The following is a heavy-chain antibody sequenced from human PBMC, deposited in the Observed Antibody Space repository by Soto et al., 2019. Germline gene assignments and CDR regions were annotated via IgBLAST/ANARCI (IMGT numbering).Heavy chain of an antibody. Sequence: QVQLQESGPGLVKPSQTLSLTCTVSGGSISSGGYYWSWIRQHPGKGLEWIGYIYYSGSTYYNPSLKSRVNIPVDTSKNQFSRKLSSVTAADTAVYYCARDQYWAARYRTGGPHYGMDVWGQGTTVTVSS. CDR2: IYYSGST. V-gene: IGHV4-31*03. CDR1: GGSISSGGYY. CDR3: ARDQYWAARYRTGGPHYGMDV. D-gene: IGHD6-6*01. J-gene: IGHJ6*02.